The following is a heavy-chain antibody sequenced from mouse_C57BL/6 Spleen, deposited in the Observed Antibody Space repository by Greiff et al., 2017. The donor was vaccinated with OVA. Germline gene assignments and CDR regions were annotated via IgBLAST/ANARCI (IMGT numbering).Heavy chain of an antibody. D-gene: IGHD2-5*01. CDR1: GYTFTSYW. CDR2: IDPSDSYT. CDR3: AIAYYSNHYYAMDY. Sequence: QVQLQQSGAELVMPGASVKLSCKASGYTFTSYWMHWVKQRPGQGLEWIGEIDPSDSYTNYNQKFKGKSTLTVDKSSSTAYMQLSSLTSEDSAVYYCAIAYYSNHYYAMDYWGQGTSVTVSS. V-gene: IGHV1-69*01. J-gene: IGHJ4*01.